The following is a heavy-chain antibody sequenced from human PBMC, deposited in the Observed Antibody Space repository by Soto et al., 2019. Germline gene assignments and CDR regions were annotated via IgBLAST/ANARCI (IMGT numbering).Heavy chain of an antibody. CDR3: ARRYGYSFDY. D-gene: IGHD4-4*01. CDR2: IFYSGST. V-gene: IGHV4-59*01. Sequence: SETLSLTCTVSGGSINSYYWSWIRQPPGKGLEWIGFIFYSGSTNYNPSLKSRVTISIDTSKNQFSLKLSSVTAADTAVYYCARRYGYSFDYWGQGTLVTSPQ. J-gene: IGHJ4*02. CDR1: GGSINSYY.